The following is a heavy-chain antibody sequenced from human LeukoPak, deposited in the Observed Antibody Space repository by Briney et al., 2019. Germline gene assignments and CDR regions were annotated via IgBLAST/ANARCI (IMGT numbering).Heavy chain of an antibody. CDR1: GFTFTISG. D-gene: IGHD5-18*01. J-gene: IGHJ5*02. Sequence: GGSLRLSCAASGFTFTISGMHWVRQAPGKGLEWVSSISGSGGSTYYADSVKGRFTISRDTSKNTLYLQMNSLRAEDTAVYYCAKDRVGRRLETTLWLAWFDPWGQGTLVTVSS. V-gene: IGHV3-23*01. CDR3: AKDRVGRRLETTLWLAWFDP. CDR2: ISGSGGST.